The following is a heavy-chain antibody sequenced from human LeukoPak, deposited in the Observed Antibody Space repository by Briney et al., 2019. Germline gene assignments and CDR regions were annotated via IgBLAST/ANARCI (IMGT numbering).Heavy chain of an antibody. D-gene: IGHD6-19*01. V-gene: IGHV4-34*01. Sequence: SETLSLTCAVYGGSFSGYYWSWIRQPPGKGLEWIGEINHSGSTYYNPSLKSRVTISVDTSKNQFSLKLSSVTAADTAVYYCASFKQWLVRGGFDYWGQGTLVTVSS. J-gene: IGHJ4*02. CDR1: GGSFSGYY. CDR2: INHSGST. CDR3: ASFKQWLVRGGFDY.